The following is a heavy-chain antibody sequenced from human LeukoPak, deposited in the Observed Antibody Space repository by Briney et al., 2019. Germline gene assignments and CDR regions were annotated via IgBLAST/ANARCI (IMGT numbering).Heavy chain of an antibody. Sequence: ASVKVSCKASGYTFTNYGIIWVRQAPGQGLEWMGRIIPILGIVNYAQKFQGRVTITADKSTSTAYMELSSLRSEDTAVYYCARDRAYGMDVWGQGTTVTVSS. CDR3: ARDRAYGMDV. J-gene: IGHJ6*02. V-gene: IGHV1-69*04. CDR2: IIPILGIV. CDR1: GYTFTNYG.